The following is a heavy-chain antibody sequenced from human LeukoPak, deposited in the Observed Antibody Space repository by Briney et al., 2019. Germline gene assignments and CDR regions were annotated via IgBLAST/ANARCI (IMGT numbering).Heavy chain of an antibody. CDR1: GYSFTSYW. J-gene: IGHJ4*02. V-gene: IGHV5-51*01. CDR3: ARHSNDYVWGSYRLDY. CDR2: IYPGDSDT. D-gene: IGHD3-16*02. Sequence: AGESLKISCKGSGYSFTSYWIGWVRQMPGKGLEWMGIIYPGDSDTRYSPSFQGQVTISADKSISTAYLQWSSLKASDTAMYYCARHSNDYVWGSYRLDYWGQGTLVTVSS.